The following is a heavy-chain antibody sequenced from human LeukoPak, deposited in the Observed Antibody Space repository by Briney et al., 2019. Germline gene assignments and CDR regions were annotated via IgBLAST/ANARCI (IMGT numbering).Heavy chain of an antibody. D-gene: IGHD3-10*01. CDR1: GFTFSSYW. CDR2: IKQDGSEE. J-gene: IGHJ3*02. CDR3: AKGVYSSGSYRSPLYAFDI. V-gene: IGHV3-7*03. Sequence: GGSLRLSCAASGFTFSSYWMSWVRQAPGKGLEWVANIKQDGSEEYYVDSVKGRFTISRDNGKNSLYLQMNTLRAEDTAMYYCAKGVYSSGSYRSPLYAFDIWGQGTMVTVSS.